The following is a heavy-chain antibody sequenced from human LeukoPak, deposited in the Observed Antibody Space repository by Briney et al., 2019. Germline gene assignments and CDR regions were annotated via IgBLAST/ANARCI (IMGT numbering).Heavy chain of an antibody. V-gene: IGHV3-74*01. Sequence: GGSLRLSCGASGFTFGTYWMHWVRQAPGKGLVWVSRIYSDGRRTDYADSVKGRFTISGDSAKNTLYLEMTGLRAEDTAVYYCTRSGRGGAFDIWGQGTMVTVS. D-gene: IGHD1-26*01. CDR2: IYSDGRRT. CDR1: GFTFGTYW. J-gene: IGHJ3*02. CDR3: TRSGRGGAFDI.